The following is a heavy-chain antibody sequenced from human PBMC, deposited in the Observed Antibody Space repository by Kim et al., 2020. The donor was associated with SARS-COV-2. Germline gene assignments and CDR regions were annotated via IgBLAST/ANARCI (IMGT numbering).Heavy chain of an antibody. J-gene: IGHJ4*02. CDR2: ITSSSSHI. CDR1: GFTYSTYS. D-gene: IGHD6-13*01. CDR3: ARDRRGPSAGTWYLDY. Sequence: GGSLRLSCVVSGFTYSTYSMNWVRQAPGKGLEWVSGITSSSSHIYYADSVKGRFTMSRDNAESSLYLQMNSLRVDDTAVYYCARDRRGPSAGTWYLDYWGQGILVTVSA. V-gene: IGHV3-21*01.